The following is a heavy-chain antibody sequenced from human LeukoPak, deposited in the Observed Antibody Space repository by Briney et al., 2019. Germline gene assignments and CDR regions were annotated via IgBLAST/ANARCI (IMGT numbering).Heavy chain of an antibody. J-gene: IGHJ3*02. CDR2: IYNDGRT. V-gene: IGHV3-53*01. Sequence: GGSLRLSCAASGFTVSSNYMTWVRQAPGKGLEWVSLIYNDGRTYYADSVKGRCTISRDNLENVLYLQMNSLKVEDTALYYCARGLFLSGYLDAFDIWGQGTVVTVSS. CDR3: ARGLFLSGYLDAFDI. D-gene: IGHD3-22*01. CDR1: GFTVSSNY.